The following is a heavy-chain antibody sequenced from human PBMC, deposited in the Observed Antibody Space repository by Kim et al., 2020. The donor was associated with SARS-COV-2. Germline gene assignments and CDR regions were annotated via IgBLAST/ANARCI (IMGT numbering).Heavy chain of an antibody. J-gene: IGHJ6*02. CDR1: GFTFSSYG. D-gene: IGHD6-19*01. CDR2: IWYDGSNK. Sequence: GGSLRLSCAASGFTFSSYGMHWVRQAPGKGLEWVAVIWYDGSNKYYADSVKGRFTISRDNSKNTLYLQMNSLRAEDTAVYYCARERYSSGWPYYYYYYGMDVWGQGTTVTVSS. CDR3: ARERYSSGWPYYYYYYGMDV. V-gene: IGHV3-33*01.